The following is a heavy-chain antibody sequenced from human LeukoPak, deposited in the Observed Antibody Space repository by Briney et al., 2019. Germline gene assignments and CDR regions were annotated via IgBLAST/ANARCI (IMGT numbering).Heavy chain of an antibody. Sequence: ASVKVSCKASGYTFTSYDINWVQQATGQGLEWMGWMNPNSGNTGYAQKFQGRVTMTRNTSISTAYMELSSLRSEDTAVYYCARAPYQLLRYWSDYWGQGTLVTVSS. CDR3: ARAPYQLLRYWSDY. J-gene: IGHJ4*02. CDR1: GYTFTSYD. CDR2: MNPNSGNT. V-gene: IGHV1-8*01. D-gene: IGHD2-2*01.